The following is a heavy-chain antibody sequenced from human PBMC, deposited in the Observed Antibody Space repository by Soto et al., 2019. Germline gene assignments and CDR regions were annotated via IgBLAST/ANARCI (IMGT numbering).Heavy chain of an antibody. CDR1: GFTFSDYY. V-gene: IGHV3-11*01. CDR2: ISSSGSPI. CDR3: ARGGQQRHGMEV. Sequence: QVQLVESGGGLVKPGGSLRLSCAASGFTFSDYYMTWIRKAPGKGLEWVSYISSSGSPIYYADSVKGRFNISRDNAKNALYQQVHSVRAEDTAVYYCARGGQQRHGMEVWGQGTTVTVSS. D-gene: IGHD6-25*01. J-gene: IGHJ6*02.